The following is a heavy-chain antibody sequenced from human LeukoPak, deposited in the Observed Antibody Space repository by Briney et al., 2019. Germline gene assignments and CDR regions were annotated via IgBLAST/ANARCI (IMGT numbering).Heavy chain of an antibody. Sequence: GGSLRLSCAASGFTFSSYGMHWVRQAPGKGLEWVAVIWYDGSNKYYADSVKGRFTISRDNSKNTLYLQMNSLRAEDTAVYYCARGNGAADDEFDYWGQGTLVTVSS. V-gene: IGHV3-33*01. CDR2: IWYDGSNK. D-gene: IGHD2-15*01. CDR3: ARGNGAADDEFDY. J-gene: IGHJ4*02. CDR1: GFTFSSYG.